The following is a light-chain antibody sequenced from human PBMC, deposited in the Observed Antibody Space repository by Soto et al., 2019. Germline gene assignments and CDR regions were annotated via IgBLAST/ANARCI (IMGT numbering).Light chain of an antibody. J-gene: IGKJ1*01. CDR3: QHYSTWLWT. CDR1: QSVSSK. CDR2: GAS. Sequence: EIVMTQSPATLSVSPGERATLSCRASQSVSSKLAWYQQKPGQGPRLLIYGASTRATGIPARFSGSGSGTEFTLTISSLQSVDFAVYYCQHYSTWLWTFGQGTKVEIK. V-gene: IGKV3-15*01.